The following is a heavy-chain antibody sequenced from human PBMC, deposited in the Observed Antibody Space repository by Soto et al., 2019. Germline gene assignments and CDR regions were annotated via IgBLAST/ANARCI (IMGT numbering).Heavy chain of an antibody. CDR3: ARGPRGWFARYFDY. Sequence: SETLSLTCAVYGGSFSGYYWSWIRQPPGKGLEWIGEINHSGSTNYNPSLKRRVTISVDTSKNQFSLKLSSVTAADTAVYYCARGPRGWFARYFDYWGQGNLVTVSS. V-gene: IGHV4-34*01. CDR1: GGSFSGYY. D-gene: IGHD3-10*01. CDR2: INHSGST. J-gene: IGHJ4*02.